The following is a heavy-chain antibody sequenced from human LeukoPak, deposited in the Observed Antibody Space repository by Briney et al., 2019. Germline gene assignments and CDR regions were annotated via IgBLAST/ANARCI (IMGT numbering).Heavy chain of an antibody. V-gene: IGHV4-59*01. D-gene: IGHD3-16*01. Sequence: SETLSLTCTVSGGSISSYYWSWIRQPPGKGLEWIGYIYYSGSTNYNPSLKSRVTISVDTSKSQFSLKLSSVTAADTAVYYCARGRGYDYVWGSYTISSLDYWGQGTLVTVSS. CDR1: GGSISSYY. CDR3: ARGRGYDYVWGSYTISSLDY. J-gene: IGHJ4*02. CDR2: IYYSGST.